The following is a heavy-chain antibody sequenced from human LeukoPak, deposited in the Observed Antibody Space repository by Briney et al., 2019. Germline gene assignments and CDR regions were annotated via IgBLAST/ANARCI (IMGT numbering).Heavy chain of an antibody. J-gene: IGHJ3*02. Sequence: PGRSLRLSCAASGFTFDDYAMHWVRQAPGKGLEWVSAISGSGGSTYYADSVKGRFTISRDNSKNTLYLQMNSLRAEDTAVYYCAKQFDRDAFDIWGQGTMVTVSS. CDR1: GFTFDDYA. D-gene: IGHD3-9*01. CDR3: AKQFDRDAFDI. CDR2: ISGSGGST. V-gene: IGHV3-23*01.